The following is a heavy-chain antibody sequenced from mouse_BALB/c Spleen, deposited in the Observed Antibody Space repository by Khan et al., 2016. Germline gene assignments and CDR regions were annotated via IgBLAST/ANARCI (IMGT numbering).Heavy chain of an antibody. CDR2: IDPANGNT. CDR1: GFNIKDTY. D-gene: IGHD2-4*01. Sequence: VQLQQSGAELVKPGASVKLSCTASGFNIKDTYMHWVKQRPEQGLEWIGRIDPANGNTKYDPKFQGKATTTADTSSNTAYLQLSSLESEDTTVYYCARSPYDYDVGFAYWGQGTLVTVSA. CDR3: ARSPYDYDVGFAY. J-gene: IGHJ3*01. V-gene: IGHV14-3*02.